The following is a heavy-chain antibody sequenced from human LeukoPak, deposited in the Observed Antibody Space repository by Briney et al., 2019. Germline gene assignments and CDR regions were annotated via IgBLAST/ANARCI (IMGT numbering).Heavy chain of an antibody. Sequence: SETLSLTCTVSGYSISSGYYWGWIRQSPETGLEWIGSFYQSGSTYYNPSLKSRVTISVDTSKNHFSLKLSSVTAADTAVYYCARGRRLRGQSYFDYWGQGTLVTVSS. CDR3: ARGRRLRGQSYFDY. CDR1: GYSISSGYY. V-gene: IGHV4-38-2*02. D-gene: IGHD4-17*01. J-gene: IGHJ4*02. CDR2: FYQSGST.